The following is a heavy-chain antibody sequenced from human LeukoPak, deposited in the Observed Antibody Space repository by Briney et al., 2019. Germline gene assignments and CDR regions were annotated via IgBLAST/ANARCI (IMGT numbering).Heavy chain of an antibody. V-gene: IGHV3-13*01. Sequence: GGSLRLSCAASGFTFSRHDMHWVRQATGKGPEWVSVIDTGGDTYYAVSVKGRFTISRENAKNSLYLQMNSLRAGDTAVYYCARGYSRSSKVNFDYWGQGTLVTVSS. CDR2: IDTGGDT. D-gene: IGHD6-6*01. CDR1: GFTFSRHD. J-gene: IGHJ4*02. CDR3: ARGYSRSSKVNFDY.